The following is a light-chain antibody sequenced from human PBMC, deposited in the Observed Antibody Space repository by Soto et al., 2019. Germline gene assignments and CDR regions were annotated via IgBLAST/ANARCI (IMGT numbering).Light chain of an antibody. J-gene: IGLJ2*01. CDR3: QSSDSSLSGSV. Sequence: QPVLTQPPSVSGAPGQTVTISCTGSSSNIGAGYDVHWYQQFPGTVPKLLIYGSSNRPSGVPDRFSGSRSGTSASLAITGLQAEDEADYYCQSSDSSLSGSVFGGGTKLTVL. V-gene: IGLV1-40*01. CDR1: SSNIGAGYD. CDR2: GSS.